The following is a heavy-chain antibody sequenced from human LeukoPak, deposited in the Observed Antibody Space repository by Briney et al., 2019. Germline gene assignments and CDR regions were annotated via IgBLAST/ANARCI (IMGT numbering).Heavy chain of an antibody. Sequence: ASETLSLTCAVSGASVSGSNYYWGWIRQPPGKGLEWIGNIYSSGSTYYNASLQSRVTISIDTSKNQFSLRLNSVTAADTAVYYCARSDGYGLVGIWGQGTMVTVSS. V-gene: IGHV4-39*07. D-gene: IGHD3-10*01. CDR2: IYSSGST. J-gene: IGHJ3*02. CDR1: GASVSGSNYY. CDR3: ARSDGYGLVGI.